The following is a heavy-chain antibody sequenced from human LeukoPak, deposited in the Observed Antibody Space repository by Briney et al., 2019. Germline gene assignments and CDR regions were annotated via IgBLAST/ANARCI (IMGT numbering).Heavy chain of an antibody. CDR3: ARGQADIVATMNY. J-gene: IGHJ4*02. CDR2: IYYSGST. CDR1: GGSISSYF. V-gene: IGHV4-59*01. Sequence: SETLSLTCTVSGGSISSYFWNWIRQPPGKGLEWIGFIYYSGSTNYNPSLKSRVTISVDMSKNQFSLRLSSVTAADTAVYFCARGQADIVATMNYWGQGTLVTVSS. D-gene: IGHD5-12*01.